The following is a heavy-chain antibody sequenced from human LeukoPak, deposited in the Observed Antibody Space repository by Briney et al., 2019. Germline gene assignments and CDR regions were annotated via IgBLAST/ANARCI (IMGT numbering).Heavy chain of an antibody. CDR1: GYTFTGYY. D-gene: IGHD6-13*01. CDR2: INPNSGGT. Sequence: ASVKVSCKASGYTFTGYYMHWVRQAPGQGLEWMGRINPNSGGTNYAQKFQGRVTMTRGTSISTAYMELSRLRSDDTAVYYCARSRYSSSWYPPYYFDYWGQGTLVTVSS. V-gene: IGHV1-2*06. CDR3: ARSRYSSSWYPPYYFDY. J-gene: IGHJ4*02.